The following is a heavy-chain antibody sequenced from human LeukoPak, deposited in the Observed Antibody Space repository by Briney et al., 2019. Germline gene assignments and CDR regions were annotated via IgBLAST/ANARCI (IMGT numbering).Heavy chain of an antibody. Sequence: GGSLRLSCAASGFTFSSYAMSWVRQAPGKGLEWVSAISGSGGSTYYAGSVKGRFTISRDNSKNTLYLQMNSLRAEDTAVYYCAIPDTAMVTTRLGYLDYWGQGTLVTVSS. V-gene: IGHV3-23*01. CDR1: GFTFSSYA. D-gene: IGHD5-18*01. J-gene: IGHJ4*02. CDR3: AIPDTAMVTTRLGYLDY. CDR2: ISGSGGST.